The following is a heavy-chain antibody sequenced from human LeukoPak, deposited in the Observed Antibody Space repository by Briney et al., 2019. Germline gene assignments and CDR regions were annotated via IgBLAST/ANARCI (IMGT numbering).Heavy chain of an antibody. D-gene: IGHD2-21*02. CDR3: ATSEENIVVVTAIGWYFDL. CDR1: GGSISSSSYY. J-gene: IGHJ2*01. CDR2: IYYSGST. V-gene: IGHV4-39*01. Sequence: SETLSLTCTVSGGSISSSSYYWDWIRQPPGKGLEWIGTIYYSGSTYYNPSLKSRVTISVDTSKNQFSLKLSSVTAADTAAYYCATSEENIVVVTAIGWYFDLWGRGTLVTVSS.